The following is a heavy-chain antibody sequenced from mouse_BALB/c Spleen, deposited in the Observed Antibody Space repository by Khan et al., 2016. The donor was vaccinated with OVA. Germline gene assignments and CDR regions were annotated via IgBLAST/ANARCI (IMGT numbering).Heavy chain of an antibody. CDR2: IYWDDDK. V-gene: IGHV8-12*01. CDR3: VRRVYYNGSVYFDF. CDR1: GFSLSTSGMG. J-gene: IGHJ2*01. Sequence: ESGPGILQPSQTLSLTCSFSGFSLSTSGMGVSWIRQPSGKGLEWLAHIYWDDDKRYNPSLKSRLTISKDTSRNQAFLKITSVNTAATATYYCVRRVYYNGSVYFDFWGQGTTLTVSS. D-gene: IGHD1-1*01.